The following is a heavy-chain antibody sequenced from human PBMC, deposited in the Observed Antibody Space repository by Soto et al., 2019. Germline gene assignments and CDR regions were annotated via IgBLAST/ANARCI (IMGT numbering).Heavy chain of an antibody. Sequence: EVQLLESGGGLVQPGGSLRLSCAASGFTFSSYAMSWVRQAPGKGLEWVSAISGSGGTTYYADSVKGRFTISRDNSKNTLYLQVNSLRAEDTAVYYCASPPSGYNSYYFDYWGQGTLVTVSS. J-gene: IGHJ4*02. CDR3: ASPPSGYNSYYFDY. CDR1: GFTFSSYA. V-gene: IGHV3-23*01. D-gene: IGHD5-12*01. CDR2: ISGSGGTT.